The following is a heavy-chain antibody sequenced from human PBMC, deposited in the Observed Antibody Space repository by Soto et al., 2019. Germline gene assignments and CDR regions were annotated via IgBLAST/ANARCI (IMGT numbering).Heavy chain of an antibody. CDR1: GYSIRSGYF. V-gene: IGHV4-38-2*01. D-gene: IGHD5-18*01. CDR3: ARLGYSYGFIPTNFDY. Sequence: SETLSLTCAVSGYSIRSGYFWGWIRQPPGKGLEWIGSMYHSGITYYNLSLKSRVTISVDTSKNQFSLKLSSVTAADTAVYYCARLGYSYGFIPTNFDYWGQGTLVTVSS. CDR2: MYHSGIT. J-gene: IGHJ4*02.